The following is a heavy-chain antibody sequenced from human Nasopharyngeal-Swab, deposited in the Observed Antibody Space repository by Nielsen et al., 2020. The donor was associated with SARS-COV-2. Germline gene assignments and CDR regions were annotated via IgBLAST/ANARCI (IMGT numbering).Heavy chain of an antibody. CDR3: ARLELPSRYLDY. Sequence: SETLSLTCTVSSASISSNYYWGWIRQPPGKGLEWIGIIYYSGGTHYNPSLKSRVTISVDTSKNQFSLKLSSVTAADTAVYYCARLELPSRYLDYWGQGTLVTVAS. J-gene: IGHJ4*02. D-gene: IGHD4-23*01. V-gene: IGHV4-39*01. CDR1: SASISSNYY. CDR2: IYYSGGT.